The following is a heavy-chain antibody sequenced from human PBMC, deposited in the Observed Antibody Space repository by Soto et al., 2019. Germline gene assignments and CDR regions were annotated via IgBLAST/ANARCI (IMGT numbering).Heavy chain of an antibody. V-gene: IGHV1-3*01. D-gene: IGHD2-15*01. CDR1: RYTFTSYG. CDR3: ARGIATGQLDP. CDR2: INPDNGNT. Sequence: SMMVSCKASRYTFTSYGISWVVQAPGQRLEWMGWINPDNGNTKSSQKFQDRVIITRDTSASTAYMDLSSLRSEDTAVYYCARGIATGQLDPWGQGTLVTVSS. J-gene: IGHJ5*02.